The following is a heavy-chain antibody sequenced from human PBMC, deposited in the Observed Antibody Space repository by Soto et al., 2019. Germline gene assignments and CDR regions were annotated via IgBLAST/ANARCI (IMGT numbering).Heavy chain of an antibody. CDR1: GFTFSSYA. CDR2: ISGSGGST. CDR3: AKGAVPAAIVYYYYYMDV. D-gene: IGHD2-2*01. V-gene: IGHV3-23*01. J-gene: IGHJ6*03. Sequence: EVQLLESGGGLVQPGGSLRLSCAASGFTFSSYAMSWVRQAPGKGLEWVSAISGSGGSTYYADSVKGQFTISRDNSKNTLYLQMNSLRAEDTAVYYCAKGAVPAAIVYYYYYMDVWGKGTTVTVSS.